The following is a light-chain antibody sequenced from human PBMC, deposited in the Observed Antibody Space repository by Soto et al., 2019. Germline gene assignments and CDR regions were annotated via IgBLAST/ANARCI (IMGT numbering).Light chain of an antibody. CDR2: ENN. CDR1: SSNIGNNY. CDR3: GTWDSSLSVGV. Sequence: QSVLTQPPSVSAAPGHQVTIFCSGSSSNIGNNYVSWYQQLPGTASKLLIFENNKRPSGIPDRFSGSKSGTSATLGITGLQTGDEADYYCGTWDSSLSVGVFDVRTQLTVL. V-gene: IGLV1-51*02. J-gene: IGLJ3*02.